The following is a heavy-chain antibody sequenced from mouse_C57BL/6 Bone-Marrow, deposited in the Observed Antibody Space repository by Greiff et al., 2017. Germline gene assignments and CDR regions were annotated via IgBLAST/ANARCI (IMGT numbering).Heavy chain of an antibody. V-gene: IGHV1-76*01. CDR2: IYPGTGCT. Sequence: VMLVESGAELVRPGASVKLSCKTSGYIFTSYWIHWVQQRSGQGLEWIARIYPGTGCTYYNEKFKGKATLTADKSSSTAYMQLSSLKTEDSAVYFCARSSYDGYSFDYWGQGTTLTVSS. CDR3: ARSSYDGYSFDY. D-gene: IGHD2-3*01. J-gene: IGHJ2*01. CDR1: GYIFTSYW.